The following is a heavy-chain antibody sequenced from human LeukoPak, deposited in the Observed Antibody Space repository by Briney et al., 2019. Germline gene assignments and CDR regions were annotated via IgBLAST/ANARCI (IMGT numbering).Heavy chain of an antibody. CDR2: IKGDGSNS. CDR1: GFTFSTYW. CDR3: VRVGGRSSIGGDC. D-gene: IGHD3-10*01. J-gene: IGHJ4*02. Sequence: GGSLRLSCAASGFTFSTYWMHWVRQAPGTGLVWVSRIKGDGSNSNYADCVKGRFTISRDNAKNTLYLQMNSLRAEDTAVYHCVRVGGRSSIGGDCWGQGTLVTVSS. V-gene: IGHV3-74*01.